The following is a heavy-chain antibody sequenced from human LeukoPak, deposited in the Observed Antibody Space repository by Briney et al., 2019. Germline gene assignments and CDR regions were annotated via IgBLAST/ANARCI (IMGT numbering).Heavy chain of an antibody. Sequence: GESLKISCKGSGYSFTGYWIGWVRQMPGKGLEWMGIIYPGDSDTRYSPSFQGQVTISADKSISTAYLQWSSLKASDTAMYYCARQIPPRIAVAGTWTWFDPWGQGTLVTVSS. J-gene: IGHJ5*02. V-gene: IGHV5-51*01. CDR2: IYPGDSDT. CDR1: GYSFTGYW. CDR3: ARQIPPRIAVAGTWTWFDP. D-gene: IGHD6-19*01.